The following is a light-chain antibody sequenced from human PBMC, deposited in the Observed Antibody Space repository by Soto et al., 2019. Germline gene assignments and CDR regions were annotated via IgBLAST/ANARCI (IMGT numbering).Light chain of an antibody. CDR3: QQSFSIPRT. CDR1: QSVLRF. J-gene: IGKJ3*01. CDR2: AAS. V-gene: IGKV1-39*01. Sequence: DIPMIQSPSSLSASVGDRVTITCRASQSVLRFVNWYQQKPGRAPKVLIFAASNLHSGVPSRFSGSGSGTDFTLTISSLQPEDFATYYCQQSFSIPRTFGPGTKVDF.